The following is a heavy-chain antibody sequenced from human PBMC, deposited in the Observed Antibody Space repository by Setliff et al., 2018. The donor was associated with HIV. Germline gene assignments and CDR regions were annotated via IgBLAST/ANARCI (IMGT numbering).Heavy chain of an antibody. Sequence: GGSLRLSCAASGFTFSDYWMSWVRQAPGKGLEWVANIKQGGTDKYYADSVKGRFTISRDNSKNTVDLQMNSLRLEDTGVYYCAKDGDFRNSDYDAFDFWGQGTMVTVSS. J-gene: IGHJ3*01. V-gene: IGHV3-7*01. CDR3: AKDGDFRNSDYDAFDF. CDR1: GFTFSDYW. D-gene: IGHD7-27*01. CDR2: IKQGGTDK.